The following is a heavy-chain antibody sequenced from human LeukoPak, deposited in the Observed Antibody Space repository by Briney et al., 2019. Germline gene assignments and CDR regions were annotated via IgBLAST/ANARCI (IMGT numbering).Heavy chain of an antibody. CDR3: ARSYDFWSGYYFLGI. V-gene: IGHV1-2*02. D-gene: IGHD3-3*01. CDR1: GYTFTGYY. Sequence: ASVKVSCKASGYTFTGYYMHWVRQAPGQGLEWMGWINPNSGGTNYAQKFQGRVTMTRDTSISTAYMELSRLRSDDTAVYYCARSYDFWSGYYFLGIWGQGTLVTVSS. CDR2: INPNSGGT. J-gene: IGHJ4*02.